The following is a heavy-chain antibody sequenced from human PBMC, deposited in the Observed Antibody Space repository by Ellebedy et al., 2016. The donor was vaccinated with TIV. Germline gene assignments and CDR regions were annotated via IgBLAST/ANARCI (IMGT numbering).Heavy chain of an antibody. CDR3: ARERNNYGLDA. V-gene: IGHV3-30*01. Sequence: GGSLRLSCATSGFTFRSYAMHWVRQAPGKGLEWVAVISYDGRKTYYAESVKGRFTISRDNSKNTLFLQINRLRSDDTALYDCARERNNYGLDAWGQGTTVTVSS. CDR1: GFTFRSYA. CDR2: ISYDGRKT. D-gene: IGHD2/OR15-2a*01. J-gene: IGHJ6*02.